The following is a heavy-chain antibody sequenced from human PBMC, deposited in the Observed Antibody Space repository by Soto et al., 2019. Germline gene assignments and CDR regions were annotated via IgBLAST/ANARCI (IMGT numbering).Heavy chain of an antibody. Sequence: SETLSLTCSVSGDSLTSSRYYWGWIRQPPGRGLEWIEAISYGGSVYYNPSLNSRVTTSVDTSKSQFSLKLTSVTAADTAIYYCARQIRKGTTMRGVDYWGQGILVTVSS. CDR1: GDSLTSSRYY. CDR3: ARQIRKGTTMRGVDY. J-gene: IGHJ4*02. D-gene: IGHD4-4*01. CDR2: ISYGGSV. V-gene: IGHV4-39*01.